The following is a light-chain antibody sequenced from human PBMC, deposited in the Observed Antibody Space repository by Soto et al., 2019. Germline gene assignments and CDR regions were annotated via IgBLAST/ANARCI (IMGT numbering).Light chain of an antibody. CDR3: GQALQTPL. CDR2: LGS. V-gene: IGKV2-28*01. Sequence: MTRSPVSLAVTTGAPASISSRSSRSLLHSNGKNYLDWYVQKPGQSPQLLIYLGSTRASGVPDRFSGSGSGTDFTLKISRVEAEDVGIYFCGQALQTPLFGQGTRLEI. CDR1: RSLLHSNGKNY. J-gene: IGKJ5*01.